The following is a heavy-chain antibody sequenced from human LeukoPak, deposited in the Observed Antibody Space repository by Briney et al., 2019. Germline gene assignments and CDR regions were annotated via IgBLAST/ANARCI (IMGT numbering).Heavy chain of an antibody. V-gene: IGHV5-51*01. CDR1: GYTFTSYW. CDR2: IYPGDSDT. J-gene: IGHJ5*02. D-gene: IGHD6-6*01. Sequence: GESLKISCRGSGYTFTSYWIAWVRQMPGKGLEWMGIIYPGDSDTRYSPSFQGQVTISADKSISTAYLQWSSLKASDTAMYYCARPAETSIALDPWGQGTLVTVSS. CDR3: ARPAETSIALDP.